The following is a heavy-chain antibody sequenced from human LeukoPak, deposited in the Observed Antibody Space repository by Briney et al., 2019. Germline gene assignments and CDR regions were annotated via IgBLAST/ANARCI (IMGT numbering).Heavy chain of an antibody. CDR2: ISGSGGST. J-gene: IGHJ4*02. CDR1: GFTFSGYA. V-gene: IGHV3-23*01. Sequence: GGSLRLSCAASGFTFSGYAMSWVRQAPGKGLEWVSAISGSGGSTYYADSVRGRFTISRDSSKNTLYLQMNSLRVEDTAVYYCARVPGYSWGQGTLVTVSS. CDR3: ARVPGYS. D-gene: IGHD6-13*01.